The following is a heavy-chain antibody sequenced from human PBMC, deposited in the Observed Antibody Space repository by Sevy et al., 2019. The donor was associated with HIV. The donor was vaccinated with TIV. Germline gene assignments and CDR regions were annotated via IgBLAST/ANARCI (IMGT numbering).Heavy chain of an antibody. V-gene: IGHV3-30*02. CDR3: AKAPPGGTTYYYYYYMDV. CDR2: IRYDGSNK. CDR1: GFTFSSYG. J-gene: IGHJ6*03. D-gene: IGHD2-15*01. Sequence: GGSLRLSCVASGFTFSSYGMHWVRQAPGKGLEWVAFIRYDGSNKYYADSVKGRFTISRDNSKNTLYLQMNSLRAEDTAVYYCAKAPPGGTTYYYYYYMDVWGKGTTVTVSS.